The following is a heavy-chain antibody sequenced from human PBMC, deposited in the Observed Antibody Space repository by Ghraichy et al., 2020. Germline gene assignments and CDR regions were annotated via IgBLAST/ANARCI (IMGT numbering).Heavy chain of an antibody. CDR2: LYHSGST. J-gene: IGHJ4*02. CDR3: ARDRADYHYYGSGSFDY. V-gene: IGHV4-38-2*02. Sequence: SETLSLTCTVSGYSISSGYYWGWIRQPPGKGLEWIGSLYHSGSTYYNPSLKSRVTISVDTSKNQFSLKLSSLSAADTAVYYCARDRADYHYYGSGSFDYWGQGTLVTVSS. D-gene: IGHD3-10*01. CDR1: GYSISSGYY.